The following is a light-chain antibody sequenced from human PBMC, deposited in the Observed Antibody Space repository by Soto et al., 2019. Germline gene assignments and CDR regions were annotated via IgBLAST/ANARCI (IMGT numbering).Light chain of an antibody. J-gene: IGLJ1*01. Sequence: QSALTQPASVSGSPGQSITISCTGTSSAIGGYNYVSWYQQHPGKAPKLIIYDVSNRPSGVSNRFSGSKSGNTASLTISGLQAEDEADYYCSSFTTSSPNDVFGTGTKLTVL. CDR1: SSAIGGYNY. CDR2: DVS. CDR3: SSFTTSSPNDV. V-gene: IGLV2-14*03.